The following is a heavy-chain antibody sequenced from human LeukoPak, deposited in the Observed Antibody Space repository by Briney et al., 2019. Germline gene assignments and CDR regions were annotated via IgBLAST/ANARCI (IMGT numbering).Heavy chain of an antibody. D-gene: IGHD4-11*01. V-gene: IGHV4-59*01. Sequence: SETLSLTCTVSGDPISGYYWAWIRQPPGKGLEWIGYTYYSASTNYNPSLKSRVTISSDRSQKQFSLKMNSVTAADTAVYYCARGQMTTVPLLDYWGQGVLVTVFS. CDR1: GDPISGYY. J-gene: IGHJ4*02. CDR2: TYYSAST. CDR3: ARGQMTTVPLLDY.